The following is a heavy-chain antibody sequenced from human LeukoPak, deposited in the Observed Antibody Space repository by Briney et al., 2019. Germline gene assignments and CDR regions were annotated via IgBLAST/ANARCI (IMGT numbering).Heavy chain of an antibody. J-gene: IGHJ4*02. Sequence: GGSLRLSCAVSGFTFSSYGMNWVRQAPGKGLEWVSAISGGGDSTYYADSVRGRFTISRDNSKNTLYLQMNSLRAEDTAVYYCAKKSVPNTPPTFDYWGQGTLVTVSS. CDR1: GFTFSSYG. D-gene: IGHD2-2*02. CDR3: AKKSVPNTPPTFDY. V-gene: IGHV3-23*01. CDR2: ISGGGDST.